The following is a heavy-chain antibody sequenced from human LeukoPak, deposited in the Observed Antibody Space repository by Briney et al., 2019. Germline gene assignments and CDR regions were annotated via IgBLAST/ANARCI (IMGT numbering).Heavy chain of an antibody. D-gene: IGHD2-2*01. Sequence: SETLSLTSTVSGCSISSYYWSWIRQPAGKGLESIGRIYTSVSTNYNPSLKSRVTMSVDTSKNQFSLKLSSVTAVDTAVYYCARGGVPAANYYYYGMDVWGQGTTVTVSS. J-gene: IGHJ6*02. CDR2: IYTSVST. V-gene: IGHV4-4*07. CDR1: GCSISSYY. CDR3: ARGGVPAANYYYYGMDV.